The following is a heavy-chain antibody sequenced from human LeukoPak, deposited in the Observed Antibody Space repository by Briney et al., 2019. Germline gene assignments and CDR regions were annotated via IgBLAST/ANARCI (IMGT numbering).Heavy chain of an antibody. CDR3: ARDRILWFGELPTLDY. J-gene: IGHJ4*02. V-gene: IGHV1-2*02. CDR2: INPNSGGT. Sequence: ASVKVSCKASGYTFTGYYMHWVRQAPGQGLEWMGWINPNSGGTNYAQKLQGRVTMTTDTSTSTAYMELRSLRSDDTAVYYCARDRILWFGELPTLDYWGQGTLVTVSS. CDR1: GYTFTGYY. D-gene: IGHD3-10*01.